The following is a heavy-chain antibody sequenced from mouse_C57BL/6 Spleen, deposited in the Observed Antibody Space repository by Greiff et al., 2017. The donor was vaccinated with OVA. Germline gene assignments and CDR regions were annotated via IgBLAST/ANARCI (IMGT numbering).Heavy chain of an antibody. J-gene: IGHJ3*01. CDR3: ARGRAYDPFAY. CDR1: GYSITSGYY. CDR2: ISYDGSN. Sequence: EVQLQQSGPGLVKPSQSLSLTCSVTGYSITSGYYWNWIRQFPGNKLEWMGYISYDGSNNYNPSLKNRISITRDTSKNQFFLKLNSVTTEDTATYYCARGRAYDPFAYWGQGTLVTVSA. D-gene: IGHD2-12*01. V-gene: IGHV3-6*01.